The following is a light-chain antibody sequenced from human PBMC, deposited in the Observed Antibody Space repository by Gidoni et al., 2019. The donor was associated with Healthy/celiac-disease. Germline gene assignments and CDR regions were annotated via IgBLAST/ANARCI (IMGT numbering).Light chain of an antibody. Sequence: DIQLTQSPSSLSASVGDRVTINFRASQSISSYLNWYQQKPGKAPKRLIYAASSLQRGVPSRFSGSGSGTDFTLTISSLQPEDFATDYCQQSYSTLIFTFGPGTKVDIK. V-gene: IGKV1-39*01. CDR3: QQSYSTLIFT. CDR1: QSISSY. CDR2: AAS. J-gene: IGKJ3*01.